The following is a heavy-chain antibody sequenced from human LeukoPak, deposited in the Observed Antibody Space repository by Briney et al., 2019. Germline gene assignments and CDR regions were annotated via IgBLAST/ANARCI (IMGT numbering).Heavy chain of an antibody. Sequence: SETLSLTCAVSGYSISSGYYWGWVRQPPGKGLEWIGSIYHSGSTYHNPSLKSRVTISVDTSKNQFSLKLSSVTAADTAVYYCARGNPISDYWGQGTLVTVS. CDR3: ARGNPISDY. J-gene: IGHJ4*02. V-gene: IGHV4-38-2*01. CDR2: IYHSGST. CDR1: GYSISSGYY. D-gene: IGHD2-21*01.